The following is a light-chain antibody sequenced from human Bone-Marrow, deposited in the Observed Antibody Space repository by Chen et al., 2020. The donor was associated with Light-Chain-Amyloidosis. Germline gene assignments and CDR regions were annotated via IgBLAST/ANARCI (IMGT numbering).Light chain of an antibody. J-gene: IGKJ4*01. CDR3: QQYKDYSALT. CDR2: KAS. CDR1: QSIRGW. Sequence: DIQMTQSPSTVSASVGDTVAITCRASQSIRGWLAWYQQKPGSAPKLLIYKASILERGVPLRFSGSGSGTEFTLSISSLQPDDFATYYCQQYKDYSALTFGGGTKVEIK. V-gene: IGKV1-5*03.